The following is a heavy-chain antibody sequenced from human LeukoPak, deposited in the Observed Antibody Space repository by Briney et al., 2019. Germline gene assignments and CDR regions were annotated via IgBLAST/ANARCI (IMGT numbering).Heavy chain of an antibody. CDR1: GFTVSSNY. D-gene: IGHD3-3*01. V-gene: IGHV3-23*01. J-gene: IGHJ6*03. CDR2: ISGSGGST. Sequence: GGSLRLSCAASGFTVSSNYMSWVRQAPGKGLEWVSAISGSGGSTYYADSVKGRFTISRDNSKNTLYLQMNSLRAEDTAVYYCAKSSVTYYDFWSGYYTAYYYYYMDVWGKGTTVTVSS. CDR3: AKSSVTYYDFWSGYYTAYYYYYMDV.